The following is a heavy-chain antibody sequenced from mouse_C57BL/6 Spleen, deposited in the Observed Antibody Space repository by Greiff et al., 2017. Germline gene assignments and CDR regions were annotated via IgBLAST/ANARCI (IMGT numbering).Heavy chain of an antibody. D-gene: IGHD2-1*01. CDR3: TNGNPYYFDY. V-gene: IGHV14-4*01. CDR2: IDPENGDT. Sequence: VQLKQSGAELVRPGASVKLSCTASGFNIKDDYMHWVKQRPEQGLEWIGWIDPENGDTEYASKFQGKATITADTSSNTAYLQLSSLTSEDTAVYYCTNGNPYYFDYWGQGTTLTVSS. J-gene: IGHJ2*01. CDR1: GFNIKDDY.